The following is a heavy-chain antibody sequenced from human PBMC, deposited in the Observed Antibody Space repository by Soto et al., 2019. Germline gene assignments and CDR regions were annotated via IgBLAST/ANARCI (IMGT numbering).Heavy chain of an antibody. CDR3: ARDAMTTVIPYYYSYAMDF. CDR1: GGSISTYY. CDR2: ISYSGST. Sequence: PSETLSLTCTVSGGSISTYYWSWIRQPPGKGLEWIGYISYSGSTNYNPSLRSRVTISLDTSKNQFSLKLNSVTAADTAVYYCARDAMTTVIPYYYSYAMDFWGQGITVTVSS. J-gene: IGHJ6*02. V-gene: IGHV4-59*01. D-gene: IGHD4-17*01.